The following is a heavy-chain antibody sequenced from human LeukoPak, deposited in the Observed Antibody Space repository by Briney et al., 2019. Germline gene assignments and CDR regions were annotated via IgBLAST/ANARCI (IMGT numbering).Heavy chain of an antibody. CDR2: IYTSGST. CDR1: GGSISCYY. D-gene: IGHD2-2*01. CDR3: ARSASSTSRRNYYYYMDV. J-gene: IGHJ6*03. V-gene: IGHV4-4*09. Sequence: SETLSLTCTVSGGSISCYYWSWIRQPPGKGLEWIGYIYTSGSTNYNPSLKSRVTISVDTSKNQFSLKLSSVTAADTAVYYCARSASSTSRRNYYYYMDVWGKGTTVSVSS.